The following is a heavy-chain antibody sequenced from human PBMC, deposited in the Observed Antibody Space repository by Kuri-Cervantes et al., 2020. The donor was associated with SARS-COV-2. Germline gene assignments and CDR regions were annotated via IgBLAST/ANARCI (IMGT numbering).Heavy chain of an antibody. V-gene: IGHV3-72*01. CDR2: TRNKANSYTT. CDR1: GFTFSDHY. J-gene: IGHJ6*02. CDR3: ARGNYYDSSGYFYYYGMDV. D-gene: IGHD3-22*01. Sequence: LSLTCAASGFTFSDHYMDWVRQAPGKGLEWVGRTRNKANSYTTEYAASVKGRFTISRDDSKNSLYLQMNGLKTEDTAVYYCARGNYYDSSGYFYYYGMDVWGQGTTVTVSS.